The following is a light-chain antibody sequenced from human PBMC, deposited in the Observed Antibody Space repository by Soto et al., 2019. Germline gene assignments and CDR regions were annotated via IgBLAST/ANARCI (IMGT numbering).Light chain of an antibody. CDR1: QSFSSY. CDR2: AAS. V-gene: IGKV1-39*01. CDR3: QQSYSFPRT. Sequence: DIQMTQSPSSLSASVGDRVTITCRASQSFSSYLNWYQQKPGKAPKLLIYAASSLPSGVPSRFSGRGSGTDFTLTISSLQPEDFATYYCQQSYSFPRTFGQGTKVEIK. J-gene: IGKJ1*01.